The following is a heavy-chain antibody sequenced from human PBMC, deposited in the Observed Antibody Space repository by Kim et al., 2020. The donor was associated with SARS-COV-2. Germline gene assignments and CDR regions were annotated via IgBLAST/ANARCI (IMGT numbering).Heavy chain of an antibody. D-gene: IGHD3-3*01. Sequence: GGSLRLSCTTSGFIFSTYWMAWVRQAPGKGLEWVAYIKPDGSQRYYVESVQGRFTISRDNAKNSIFLQMNRVTADDTAVYYCARITIVRENGAFDAFDVWGQGTSVTVSS. V-gene: IGHV3-7*01. J-gene: IGHJ3*01. CDR2: IKPDGSQR. CDR1: GFIFSTYW. CDR3: ARITIVRENGAFDAFDV.